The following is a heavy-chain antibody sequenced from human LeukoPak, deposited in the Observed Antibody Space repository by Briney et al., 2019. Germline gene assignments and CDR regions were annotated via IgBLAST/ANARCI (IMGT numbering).Heavy chain of an antibody. CDR1: GFTFSSYW. V-gene: IGHV3-7*01. CDR3: ARDTIAVAGSYPYYFDY. J-gene: IGHJ4*02. D-gene: IGHD6-19*01. Sequence: GGSLRLSCAASGFTFSSYWMSWVRQAPGKGLEWVANIKQDGSEKYYVDSVKGRLTISRDNAKNSLYLQMNSLRAEDTAVYYCARDTIAVAGSYPYYFDYWGQGTLVTVSS. CDR2: IKQDGSEK.